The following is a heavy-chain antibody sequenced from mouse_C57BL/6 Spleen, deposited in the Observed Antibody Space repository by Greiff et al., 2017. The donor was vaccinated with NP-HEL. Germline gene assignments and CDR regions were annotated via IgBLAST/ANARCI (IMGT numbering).Heavy chain of an antibody. CDR1: GYSFTGYY. CDR3: ARGSTAYYFDY. D-gene: IGHD1-2*01. J-gene: IGHJ2*01. V-gene: IGHV1-42*01. CDR2: INPSTGGT. Sequence: VQLKQSGPELVKPGASVKISCKASGYSFTGYYMNWVKQSPEKSLEWIGEINPSTGGTTYNQKFKAKATLTVDKSSSTAYMQLKSLTSEDSAVYYCARGSTAYYFDYWGQGTTLTVSS.